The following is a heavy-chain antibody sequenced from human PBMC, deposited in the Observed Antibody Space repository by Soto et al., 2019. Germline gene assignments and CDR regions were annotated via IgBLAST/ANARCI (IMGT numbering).Heavy chain of an antibody. Sequence: PSETLSLTCTFSGCSISRYFWSWIRQPTGKGLEWIGYISYSGTTSYNPSLKSRVTMSVDTSKNQFSLKLSSVTAADTAVYYCARSRYGAVTNPYYIDFWGQGTLVTVSS. V-gene: IGHV4-59*01. CDR1: GCSISRYF. CDR2: ISYSGTT. CDR3: ARSRYGAVTNPYYIDF. D-gene: IGHD4-17*01. J-gene: IGHJ4*02.